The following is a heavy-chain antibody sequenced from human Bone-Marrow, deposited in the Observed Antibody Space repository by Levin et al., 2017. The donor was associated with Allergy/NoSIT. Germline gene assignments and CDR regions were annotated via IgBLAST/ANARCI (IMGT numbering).Heavy chain of an antibody. CDR1: GFTFDDYA. V-gene: IGHV3-9*01. CDR2: ISWDSVNI. J-gene: IGHJ6*02. Sequence: HAGGSLRLSCAASGFTFDDYAMHWVRQAPGKGLEWVSSISWDSVNIGYGGSVKGRFTISRDNAKNSLYLQMNSLRAEDTALYYCAKEKYYGSGSFFYYLGMDVWGRGTTVTVSS. CDR3: AKEKYYGSGSFFYYLGMDV. D-gene: IGHD3-10*01.